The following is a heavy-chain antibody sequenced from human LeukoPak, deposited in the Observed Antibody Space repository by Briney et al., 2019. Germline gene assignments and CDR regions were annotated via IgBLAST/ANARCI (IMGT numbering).Heavy chain of an antibody. D-gene: IGHD3-10*01. CDR3: ARLFSYGSGSHWYYYYMDV. CDR2: IYPGDSDT. J-gene: IGHJ6*03. V-gene: IGHV5-51*01. CDR1: GYSFTSYW. Sequence: GESLKISCKGSGYSFTSYWIGWVRQMPGKGLEWMGIIYPGDSDTRYSPSFQGRVTISADKSISTAYLQWSSLKASDTAMYYCARLFSYGSGSHWYYYYMDVWGKGTTVTVSS.